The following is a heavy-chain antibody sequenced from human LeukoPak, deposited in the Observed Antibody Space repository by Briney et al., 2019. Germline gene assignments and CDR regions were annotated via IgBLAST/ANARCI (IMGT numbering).Heavy chain of an antibody. D-gene: IGHD3-10*01. Sequence: ASVKVSCKASGYTFTSYGISWVRQAPGQGLEWMGWISGYNGNTNYAQKFQGRVTMTTDTSTSTAFMELRSLRSDDTAVYYCARSGHRRYYYASGPDYWGQGTLVTVSS. V-gene: IGHV1-18*01. CDR1: GYTFTSYG. CDR3: ARSGHRRYYYASGPDY. CDR2: ISGYNGNT. J-gene: IGHJ4*02.